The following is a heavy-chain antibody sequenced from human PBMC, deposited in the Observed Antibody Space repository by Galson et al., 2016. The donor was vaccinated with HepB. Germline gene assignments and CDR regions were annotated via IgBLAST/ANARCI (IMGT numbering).Heavy chain of an antibody. Sequence: ETLSPTCDVFGGSLTNAYWTWIRQPPGKGLEWIGNVYYSGSTYSNPSLKSRVTISVDTSKNQFSLKLTSVTAADTAVYYCATYLGGIVRASDYWGQGTLVTVSS. CDR1: GGSLTNAY. CDR2: VYYSGST. V-gene: IGHV4-59*04. D-gene: IGHD1-26*01. J-gene: IGHJ4*02. CDR3: ATYLGGIVRASDY.